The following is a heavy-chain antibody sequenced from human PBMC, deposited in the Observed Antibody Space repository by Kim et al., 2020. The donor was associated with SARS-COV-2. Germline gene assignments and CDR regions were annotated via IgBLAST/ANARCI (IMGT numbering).Heavy chain of an antibody. J-gene: IGHJ3*02. D-gene: IGHD3-22*01. Sequence: SETLSLTCTVSGASVSSYYWSWIRQPPGKGLEWIGFIYHSGSTNYNPSLKSRVIISLDMSKNQCSLNLSSVTAADTAVYYCARAGAPVSMIPVIDQIDAFDIWGQGTMVTVSS. CDR3: ARAGAPVSMIPVIDQIDAFDI. V-gene: IGHV4-59*02. CDR1: GASVSSYY. CDR2: IYHSGST.